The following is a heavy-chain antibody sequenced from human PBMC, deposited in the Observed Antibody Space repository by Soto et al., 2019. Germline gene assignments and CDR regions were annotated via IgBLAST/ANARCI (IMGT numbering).Heavy chain of an antibody. Sequence: PGPPVKVSCKASGYTFTSYYMHWVRQAPGQRLEWMGWINAGNGNTKYSQKFQGRVTITRDTSASTAYMELSSLRSEDTAVYYCAGGEDIVVVPAAPFDYWGQGTLVTVSS. D-gene: IGHD2-2*01. CDR2: INAGNGNT. CDR1: GYTFTSYY. CDR3: AGGEDIVVVPAAPFDY. J-gene: IGHJ4*02. V-gene: IGHV1-3*01.